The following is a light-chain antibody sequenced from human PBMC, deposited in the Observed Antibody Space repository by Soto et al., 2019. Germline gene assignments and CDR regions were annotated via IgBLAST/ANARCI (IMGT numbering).Light chain of an antibody. V-gene: IGLV2-14*01. J-gene: IGLJ3*02. CDR1: SSDVGGYNY. CDR3: SSYTSSSTRV. Sequence: QSALTQPASVSGSPGQSITISCTGTSSDVGGYNYVSWYQQHPGKAPKLMIYEVSNRPSGFSNRFSGYKSGNTASLTISGLQAEYEADYYCSSYTSSSTRVFGGGTKLTVL. CDR2: EVS.